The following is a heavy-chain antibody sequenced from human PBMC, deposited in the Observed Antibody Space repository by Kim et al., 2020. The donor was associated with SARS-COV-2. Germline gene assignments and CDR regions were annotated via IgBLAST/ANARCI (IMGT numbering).Heavy chain of an antibody. CDR1: GFTFSTYT. Sequence: GGSLRLSCAASGFTFSTYTMSWVRQAPGKGLEWVSGISGSGGSTYYADSVKGRFTISRDNSKNTLYLQMNSLRAEDTAVYYCAKDKWTGTVCYFDYWGQGSLVTVSS. CDR3: AKDKWTGTVCYFDY. CDR2: ISGSGGST. D-gene: IGHD3-9*01. J-gene: IGHJ4*02. V-gene: IGHV3-23*01.